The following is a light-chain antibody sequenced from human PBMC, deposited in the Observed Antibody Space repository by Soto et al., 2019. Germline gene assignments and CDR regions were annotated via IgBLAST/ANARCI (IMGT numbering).Light chain of an antibody. V-gene: IGKV2-30*02. CDR2: KIS. Sequence: DAVLTQSPLSLPVTLGQPASISCRSSQGLVHSSGNTYLNWFHQRPGQSPRRLIYKISSRDSWVPDRFSGSGSGTYFTLDFSRVEAEDVGVYYCMQTSHWPYTFGQGTKLEIK. J-gene: IGKJ2*01. CDR1: QGLVHSSGNTY. CDR3: MQTSHWPYT.